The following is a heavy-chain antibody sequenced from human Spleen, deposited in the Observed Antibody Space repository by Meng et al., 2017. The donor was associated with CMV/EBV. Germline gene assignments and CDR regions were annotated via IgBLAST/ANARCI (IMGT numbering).Heavy chain of an antibody. CDR1: GGSISSGSYY. V-gene: IGHV4-61*02. J-gene: IGHJ4*02. CDR2: IYTSGST. D-gene: IGHD6-13*01. Sequence: VQLHESVPRVVKPSQTPSLTCTVSGGSISSGSYYWSWIRQPAGKGLEWIGRIYTSGSTNYNPSLKSRVTISVDTSKNQFSLKLSSVTAADTAVYYCARVSSSSWNDYWGQGTLVTVSS. CDR3: ARVSSSSWNDY.